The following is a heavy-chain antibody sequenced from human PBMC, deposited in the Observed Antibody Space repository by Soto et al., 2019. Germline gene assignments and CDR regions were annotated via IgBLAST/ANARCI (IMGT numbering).Heavy chain of an antibody. V-gene: IGHV3-15*07. CDR2: IKSKTDGGTT. Sequence: EVQLVESGGGLVKPGGSLRLSCAASGFTFSNAWMNWVRQAPGKGLEWVGRIKSKTDGGTTDYAAPVKGRFTISRDDLKNTLYLQMNSLKTEDTAVYYCTTGVDYDFWSGYYMGESYYYYGMDVWGQGTTVTVSS. CDR1: GFTFSNAW. D-gene: IGHD3-3*01. CDR3: TTGVDYDFWSGYYMGESYYYYGMDV. J-gene: IGHJ6*02.